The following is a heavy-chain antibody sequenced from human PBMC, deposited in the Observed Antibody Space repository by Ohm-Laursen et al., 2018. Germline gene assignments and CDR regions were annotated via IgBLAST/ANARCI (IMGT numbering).Heavy chain of an antibody. CDR1: GFTFSNYW. D-gene: IGHD1-14*01. CDR3: TRDLIGGIRAFDI. J-gene: IGHJ3*02. V-gene: IGHV3-7*01. CDR2: IRQGGSEK. Sequence: SLRLSCAASGFTFSNYWMSWVRQAPGKGLEWVAHIRQGGSEKYYVDSVKGRFTISRDNAKNSLYLQMNSLRAEDTAVYYCTRDLIGGIRAFDIWGQGTMVTVSS.